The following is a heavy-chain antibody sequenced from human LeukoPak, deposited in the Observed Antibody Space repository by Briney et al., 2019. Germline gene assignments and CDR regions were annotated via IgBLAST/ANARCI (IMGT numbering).Heavy chain of an antibody. CDR1: GFTFSSNA. CDR2: ISGSGGNT. D-gene: IGHD6-19*01. CDR3: AKAVGSGWRYYFDY. Sequence: GGSLRLSCAASGFTFSSNAMIWVRQASGKGLEWVSVISGSGGNTYYADSVKGRLTISRDNSKNTLYLQMNSLRAEDTAVYYCAKAVGSGWRYYFDYWGQGTLVTVSS. J-gene: IGHJ4*02. V-gene: IGHV3-23*01.